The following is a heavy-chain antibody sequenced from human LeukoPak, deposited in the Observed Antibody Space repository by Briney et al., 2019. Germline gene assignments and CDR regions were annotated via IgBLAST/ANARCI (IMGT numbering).Heavy chain of an antibody. V-gene: IGHV4-59*01. Sequence: SETLSLTCTVSGGSISSYYWSWIRQPPGKGLEWIGYIYYSGSTNYNPSLKSRVTISVDTSKNQFSLKLSSVTAADTAVYYCASLSSGLYGGVDWGQGSLVTVPS. D-gene: IGHD6-19*01. J-gene: IGHJ4*02. CDR3: ASLSSGLYGGVD. CDR1: GGSISSYY. CDR2: IYYSGST.